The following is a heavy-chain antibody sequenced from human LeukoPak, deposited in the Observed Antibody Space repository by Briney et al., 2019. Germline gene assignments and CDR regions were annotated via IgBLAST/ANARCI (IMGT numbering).Heavy chain of an antibody. CDR3: ARGPIYLWIYYGMDV. D-gene: IGHD3-9*01. CDR2: IRSEAYGQTT. CDR1: GFSFGDHA. Sequence: GGSLRLSCTASGFSFGDHAMTWVRQAPGKGLEWVSFIRSEAYGQTTEYAASVKDRFTISRDNSKGIVYLQMNSLKTEDTAKYYCARGPIYLWIYYGMDVWGQGTTVIVSS. J-gene: IGHJ6*02. V-gene: IGHV3-49*04.